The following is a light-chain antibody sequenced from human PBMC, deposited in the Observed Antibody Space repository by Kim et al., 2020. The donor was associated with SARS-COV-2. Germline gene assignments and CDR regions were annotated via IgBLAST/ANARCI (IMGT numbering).Light chain of an antibody. V-gene: IGKV1D-16*01. CDR3: QHYNGHPLA. CDR2: AAS. J-gene: IGKJ4*01. CDR1: QGISSW. Sequence: DIQMTQSPASLSASVGVRVTITCRASQGISSWLAWYQQKPGKAPKPLIYAASSLKSGVPSRFSGSGSGTYFTLTISNLQPEDFGTYYCQHYNGHPLAFGGGTKVDIK.